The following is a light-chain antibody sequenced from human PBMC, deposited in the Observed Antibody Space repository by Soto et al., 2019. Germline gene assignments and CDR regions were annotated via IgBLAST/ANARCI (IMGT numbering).Light chain of an antibody. CDR1: QGISGN. J-gene: IGKJ1*01. V-gene: IGKV1-27*01. CDR3: QKCDRAPRT. Sequence: QLTQSPSSLSASVGDRVTITCRASQGISGNLAWYQQKPGKVPKLLIYAASTLQSGVPSRFSGSGSGTEFTLTISSLQPEDVATYYCQKCDRAPRTFGQGTKVDIK. CDR2: AAS.